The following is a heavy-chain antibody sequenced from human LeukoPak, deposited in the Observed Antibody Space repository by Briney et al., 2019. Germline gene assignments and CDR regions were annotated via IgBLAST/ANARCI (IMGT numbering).Heavy chain of an antibody. CDR1: GFTLSSYG. D-gene: IGHD1-7*01. J-gene: IGHJ3*02. CDR2: ISYDGSKK. CDR3: ARDSGNYLDAFDI. Sequence: GGSLRLSFSASGFTLSSYGMHWVRQAPGKGLEWVASISYDGSKKYYADSVRGRFTISRDNSKNSLYLQMNRLRAEDTAVYYCARDSGNYLDAFDIWGQGTMVTVSS. V-gene: IGHV3-30*03.